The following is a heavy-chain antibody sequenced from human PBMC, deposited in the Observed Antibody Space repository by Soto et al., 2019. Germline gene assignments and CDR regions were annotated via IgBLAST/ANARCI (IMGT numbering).Heavy chain of an antibody. J-gene: IGHJ5*02. V-gene: IGHV3-23*01. CDR3: AKVGNVAGIGSWFDP. Sequence: EVQLLESGGGLVQPGGSLRLSCAASGLTFSSYAMSWVRQAPGKGLEWVSAISGSGGSTYYADSVKGRFTISRDNSKNTLYLQMNSGRAEDTAVYYCAKVGNVAGIGSWFDPWGQGTLVTVSS. CDR1: GLTFSSYA. CDR2: ISGSGGST. D-gene: IGHD6-13*01.